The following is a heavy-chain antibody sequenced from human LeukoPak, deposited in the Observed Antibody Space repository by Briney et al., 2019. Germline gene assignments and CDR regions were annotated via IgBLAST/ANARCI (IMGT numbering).Heavy chain of an antibody. CDR2: INTDGSST. CDR3: AKRVVYGDYGKGGRLDAFDI. V-gene: IGHV3-74*01. CDR1: GFTFSSYW. D-gene: IGHD4-17*01. Sequence: GGSLRLSCAASGFTFSSYWMHWVRQAPGKGLVWVSRINTDGSSTSYADSVKGRFTISRDNSKNTLYLQMNSLRAEDTAVYYCAKRVVYGDYGKGGRLDAFDIWGQGTMVTVSS. J-gene: IGHJ3*02.